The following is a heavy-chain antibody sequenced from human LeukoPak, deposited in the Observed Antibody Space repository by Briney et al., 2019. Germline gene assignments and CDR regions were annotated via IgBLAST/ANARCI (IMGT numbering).Heavy chain of an antibody. CDR2: FSGNGGST. Sequence: GGSLRLSCAASGFTFSTYAMTWVRQAPGKGLEWVSAFSGNGGSTYSADSVKGRFTISRDNSKNTLYLQMNSLRAEDTALYYCAKQTAEGDYDFWSGYYGFDYWGQGTLVSVSS. J-gene: IGHJ4*02. CDR3: AKQTAEGDYDFWSGYYGFDY. V-gene: IGHV3-23*01. CDR1: GFTFSTYA. D-gene: IGHD3-3*01.